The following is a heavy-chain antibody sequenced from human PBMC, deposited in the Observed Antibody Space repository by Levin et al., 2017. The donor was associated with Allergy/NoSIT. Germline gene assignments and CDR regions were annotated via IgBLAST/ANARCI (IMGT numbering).Heavy chain of an antibody. CDR3: ASVYGGNSYYTY. Sequence: HPGGSLRLSCAASGFTFSSYWMHWVRQAPGKGLVWVSRINTDGSNTIYADSVTGRFTISRDNAKNTLYLQMNSPRAEDTAVYYCASVYGGNSYYTYWGQGTLVTVSS. CDR2: INTDGSNT. V-gene: IGHV3-74*01. CDR1: GFTFSSYW. D-gene: IGHD4-23*01. J-gene: IGHJ4*02.